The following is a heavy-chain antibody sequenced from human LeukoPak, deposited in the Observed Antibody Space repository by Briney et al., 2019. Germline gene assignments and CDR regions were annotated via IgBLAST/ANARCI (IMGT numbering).Heavy chain of an antibody. J-gene: IGHJ4*02. CDR3: ARHVRTYYYDSSGPFDY. D-gene: IGHD3-22*01. Sequence: PSETLSLTCTVSGGSISSYYWSWIRQPPGKGLEWIWYIYYSGSTNYNPSLKSRVTISVDTSKNQFSLKLSSVTAADTAVYYCARHVRTYYYDSSGPFDYWGQGTLVTVSS. V-gene: IGHV4-59*08. CDR1: GGSISSYY. CDR2: IYYSGST.